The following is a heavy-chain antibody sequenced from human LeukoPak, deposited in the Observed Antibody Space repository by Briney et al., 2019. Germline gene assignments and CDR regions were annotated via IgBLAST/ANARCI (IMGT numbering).Heavy chain of an antibody. CDR2: IYSSGST. CDR1: GGSMRNYY. J-gene: IGHJ4*02. V-gene: IGHV4-59*01. CDR3: ATALSVAGSFYFDY. D-gene: IGHD6-19*01. Sequence: SETLSLTCTVSGGSMRNYYWSWIRQPPGKGLEWIGYIYSSGSTSYNPSLKSRVTISVDTSKKQVSLKLSSVSAADTAVYYCATALSVAGSFYFDYWGQGTLVTVSS.